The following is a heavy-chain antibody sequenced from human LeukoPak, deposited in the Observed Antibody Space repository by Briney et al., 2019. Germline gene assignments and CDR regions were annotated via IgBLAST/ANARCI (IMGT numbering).Heavy chain of an antibody. Sequence: PGGSLRLSCAASGFTFRGYAMAWVRQAPGKGLEWVSSITDSGDVTYYTGSVKGRFTISRDNSKSTLYLQMNSLTAEDTALYFCAKGQTGAPSFYYFFYLDGWGKGSAVIVSS. CDR2: ITDSGDVT. CDR1: GFTFRGYA. CDR3: AKGQTGAPSFYYFFYLDG. D-gene: IGHD2-8*02. J-gene: IGHJ6*03. V-gene: IGHV3-23*01.